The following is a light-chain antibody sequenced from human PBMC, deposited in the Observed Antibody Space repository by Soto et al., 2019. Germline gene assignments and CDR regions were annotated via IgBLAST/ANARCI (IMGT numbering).Light chain of an antibody. V-gene: IGKV1-8*01. CDR3: QQYYSYPHT. CDR2: AAS. J-gene: IGKJ2*01. Sequence: AIRMTQSPSSLSASTGDRVTITCRASQGISSYLAWYQQKPGKAPKLLIYAASTLQSGVPSRFSGSGSGTDFTLTISCLQSEDFATCYCQQYYSYPHTFGQGTKLEIK. CDR1: QGISSY.